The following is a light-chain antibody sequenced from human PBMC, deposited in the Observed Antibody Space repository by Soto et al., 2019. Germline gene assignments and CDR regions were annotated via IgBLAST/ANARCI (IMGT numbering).Light chain of an antibody. CDR1: QSVGSNY. J-gene: IGKJ5*01. CDR3: HQYASAALT. Sequence: EIVLTQSPGTLSLSPGERATLSCRASQSVGSNYLAWYQQTPGQAPRLLIHGASTRATGIPDRFSGSGSGTDFTLTLSRLESEESAVYYCHQYASAALTFGQGTRLEIK. V-gene: IGKV3-20*01. CDR2: GAS.